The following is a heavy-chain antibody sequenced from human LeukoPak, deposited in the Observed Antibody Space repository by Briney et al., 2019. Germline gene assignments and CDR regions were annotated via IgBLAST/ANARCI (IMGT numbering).Heavy chain of an antibody. Sequence: SETLSLTCAVYGGSFSGYYWSWIRQPPGKGLEWIGSIYYGGSTYYNPSLKSRVTISVDTSKNQFSLKLSSVTAADTAVYYCARKLVGDWFDPWGQGTLVTVSS. CDR3: ARKLVGDWFDP. D-gene: IGHD6-6*01. J-gene: IGHJ5*02. V-gene: IGHV4-34*01. CDR2: IYYGGST. CDR1: GGSFSGYY.